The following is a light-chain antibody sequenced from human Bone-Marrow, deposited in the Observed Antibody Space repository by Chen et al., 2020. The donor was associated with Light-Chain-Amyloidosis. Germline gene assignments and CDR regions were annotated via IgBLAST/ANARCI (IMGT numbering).Light chain of an antibody. J-gene: IGLJ1*01. V-gene: IGLV1-40*01. CDR2: GDN. Sequence: QSVLTQPPSVSGAPGQRVTISCSGISSNIGAGYDVHWYHQLTGTAPTLLIYGDNIRPSGVPDRFSGSMSGTSACLATTGLQADDEAYYYCPSYDMSLDTSYVFVTGTTVTVL. CDR1: SSNIGAGYD. CDR3: PSYDMSLDTSYV.